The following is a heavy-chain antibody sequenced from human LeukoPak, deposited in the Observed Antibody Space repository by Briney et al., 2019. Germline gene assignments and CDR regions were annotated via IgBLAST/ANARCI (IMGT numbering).Heavy chain of an antibody. Sequence: SSETLSLTCAVYGGSFSGYYWSWIRQPPGKRLEWMGEINHSGSTNYNPSLKSRVTISVDTSKNQFSLKLSSVTAADTAVYYCAREEDYYDSSGYYSNLWGQGTLVTVSS. CDR3: AREEDYYDSSGYYSNL. D-gene: IGHD3-22*01. J-gene: IGHJ5*02. CDR2: INHSGST. V-gene: IGHV4-34*01. CDR1: GGSFSGYY.